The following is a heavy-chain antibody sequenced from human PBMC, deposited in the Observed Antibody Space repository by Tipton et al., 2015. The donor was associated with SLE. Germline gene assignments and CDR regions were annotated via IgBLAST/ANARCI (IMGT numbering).Heavy chain of an antibody. Sequence: TLSLTCTVSGGSISSHYWSWIRQPPGKGLEWIGYIYYSGSTNYNPSLKSRVTISVDTSKNQFSLKLSSVTAADTAVYYCAREAAADSYYYYGMDVWGQGTTVTVSS. V-gene: IGHV4-59*11. CDR1: GGSISSHY. CDR2: IYYSGST. J-gene: IGHJ6*02. CDR3: AREAAADSYYYYGMDV. D-gene: IGHD6-13*01.